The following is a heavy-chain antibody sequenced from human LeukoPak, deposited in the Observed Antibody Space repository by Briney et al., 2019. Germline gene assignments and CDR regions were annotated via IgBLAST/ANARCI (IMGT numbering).Heavy chain of an antibody. CDR2: IYYSGST. CDR3: ARVPPGGLGSSDAFDI. V-gene: IGHV4-4*02. Sequence: SGTLSLTCAVSGGSISSSNWWSWVRQPPGKGLEWIGYIYYSGSTNYNPSLKSRVTISVDTSKNQFSLKLSSVTAADTAVYYCARVPPGGLGSSDAFDIWGQGTMVTVSS. J-gene: IGHJ3*02. CDR1: GGSISSSNW. D-gene: IGHD1-26*01.